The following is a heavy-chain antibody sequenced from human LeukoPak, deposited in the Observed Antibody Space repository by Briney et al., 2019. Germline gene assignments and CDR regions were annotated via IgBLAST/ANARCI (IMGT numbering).Heavy chain of an antibody. CDR3: ASSGSRGGDYDDAFDI. V-gene: IGHV3-64*01. Sequence: GGSLRLSCAAAGFTFSSYSMHWVRQAPGKGREYVSAISSNGGSTYYANSVKGRFTISRDNSKNTLYLQMGSLRAEDMAVYYCASSGSRGGDYDDAFDIWGQGTMVTVSS. J-gene: IGHJ3*02. CDR2: ISSNGGST. CDR1: GFTFSSYS. D-gene: IGHD2-21*02.